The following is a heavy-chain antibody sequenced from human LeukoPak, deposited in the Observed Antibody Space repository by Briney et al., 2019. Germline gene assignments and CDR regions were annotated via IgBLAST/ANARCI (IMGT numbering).Heavy chain of an antibody. Sequence: PGGSLRLSCAASGFTFSNYGMSWVRQAPGKGLEWVASIKQDGSEKFYVDSVKGRFTISRDNAKNSLYLQMNSLRAEDTAVYYCARHSSGWYYFDYWGQGTLVTVSS. CDR1: GFTFSNYG. CDR3: ARHSSGWYYFDY. V-gene: IGHV3-7*03. D-gene: IGHD6-19*01. CDR2: IKQDGSEK. J-gene: IGHJ4*02.